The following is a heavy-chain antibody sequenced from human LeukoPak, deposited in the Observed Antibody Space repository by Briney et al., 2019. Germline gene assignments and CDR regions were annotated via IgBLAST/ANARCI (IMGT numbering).Heavy chain of an antibody. CDR1: GFTFSSNA. Sequence: PGGSLRLSCAASGFTFSSNAMSWVRQAPGKGLERVSAISGSADRTYYADSVKGRFTISRDNSKNTLYLQMSSLRPEDTAIYYCAKESPYGSGSRNYYFHYWGQGTLVTVSS. D-gene: IGHD3-10*01. CDR3: AKESPYGSGSRNYYFHY. V-gene: IGHV3-23*01. CDR2: ISGSADRT. J-gene: IGHJ4*02.